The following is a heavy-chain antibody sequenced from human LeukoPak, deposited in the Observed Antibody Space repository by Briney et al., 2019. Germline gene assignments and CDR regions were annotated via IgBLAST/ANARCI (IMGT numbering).Heavy chain of an antibody. CDR3: ARAAYYYDSSGYYYGYYFDY. V-gene: IGHV3-74*01. Sequence: GGSLRLSCAASGFTFSSYWMHWVRHAPGKGLVWVSRINSDGSSTSYADSVKGRFTISRDNAKNTLYLQMNSLRAEDTAVYYCARAAYYYDSSGYYYGYYFDYWGQGTLVTVSS. D-gene: IGHD3-22*01. CDR1: GFTFSSYW. J-gene: IGHJ4*02. CDR2: INSDGSST.